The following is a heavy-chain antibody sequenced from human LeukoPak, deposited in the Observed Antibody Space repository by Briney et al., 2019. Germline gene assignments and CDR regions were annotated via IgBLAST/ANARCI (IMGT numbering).Heavy chain of an antibody. CDR2: IYSGGSS. CDR3: AKARDPYYFDY. CDR1: GFTVSSNY. V-gene: IGHV3-53*01. Sequence: GGSLRLSCAASGFTVSSNYMSWVRQAPGKGLEWVSVIYSGGSSYYADSVKGRFTISRDNSKNTLYLQMNSLRAEDTAVYYCAKARDPYYFDYWGQGTLVTVSS. J-gene: IGHJ4*02.